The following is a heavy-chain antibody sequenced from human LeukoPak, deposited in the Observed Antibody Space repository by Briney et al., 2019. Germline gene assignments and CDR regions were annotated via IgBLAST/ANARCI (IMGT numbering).Heavy chain of an antibody. CDR3: TRAPGAAID. J-gene: IGHJ4*02. V-gene: IGHV4-34*01. D-gene: IGHD2-2*01. CDR2: INHSGST. CDR1: GGSFSGYY. Sequence: ASETLSLTCAVYGGSFSGYYWSWIRQPPGKGLEWIGEINHSGSTNYNPSLKSRVSISVDTSKNQFSLKLNSVTAADTAVYYCTRAPGAAIDWGQGTLVTVSS.